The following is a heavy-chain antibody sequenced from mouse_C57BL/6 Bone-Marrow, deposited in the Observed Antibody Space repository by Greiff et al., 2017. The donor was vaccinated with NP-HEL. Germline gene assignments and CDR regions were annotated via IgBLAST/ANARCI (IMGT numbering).Heavy chain of an antibody. V-gene: IGHV1-5*01. CDR2: IYPGNSDT. Sequence: VQLQQSGTVLARPGASVKMSCKTSGYTFTSYWMHWVKQRPGQGLEWIGAIYPGNSDTTYNEKFKGKAKLTAVTSSSTAYMELSDLTKEDSAVDYCALLQRDFDYWGQGTTLTVSS. D-gene: IGHD1-1*01. CDR1: GYTFTSYW. CDR3: ALLQRDFDY. J-gene: IGHJ2*01.